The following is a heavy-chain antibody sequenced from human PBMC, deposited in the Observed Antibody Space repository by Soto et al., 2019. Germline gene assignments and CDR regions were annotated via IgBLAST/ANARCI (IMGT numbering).Heavy chain of an antibody. CDR1: GSTFSSYA. CDR2: ISYDGSNK. V-gene: IGHV3-30-3*01. CDR3: ARAAIAARTNNYYYYGMDV. J-gene: IGHJ6*02. D-gene: IGHD6-6*01. Sequence: PGGSLRLSCAASGSTFSSYAMHWVRQAPGKGLEWVAVISYDGSNKYYADSVKGRFTISRDNSKNTLYLQMNSLRAEDTAVYYCARAAIAARTNNYYYYGMDVWGQGTTVTVSS.